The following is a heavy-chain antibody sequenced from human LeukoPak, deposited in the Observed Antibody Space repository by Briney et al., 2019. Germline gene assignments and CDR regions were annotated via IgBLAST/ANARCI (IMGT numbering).Heavy chain of an antibody. D-gene: IGHD3-22*01. Sequence: SVKVSCKASGGTFSSYAISWVRQAPGQGLEWMGGIIPIFGTANYAQKFRGRVTITADKSTSTAYMELSSLRSEDTAVYYCARSNYYDSSGYDAFDIWGQGTMVTVSS. CDR3: ARSNYYDSSGYDAFDI. CDR2: IIPIFGTA. V-gene: IGHV1-69*06. CDR1: GGTFSSYA. J-gene: IGHJ3*02.